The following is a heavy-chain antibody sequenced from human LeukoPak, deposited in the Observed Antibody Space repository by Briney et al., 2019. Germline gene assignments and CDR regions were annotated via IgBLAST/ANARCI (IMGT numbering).Heavy chain of an antibody. CDR1: GYTFTSYG. CDR2: ISAYNGNT. J-gene: IGHJ5*02. Sequence: ASVKVSCKASGYTFTSYGISWVRQAPGQGLEWMGWISAYNGNTNYAQKLQGRVTMTTDTSTSTAYMELRSLRSDDTAVYYCARVLWVEPKFGVVISGWFDPWGQGTLVTVSS. V-gene: IGHV1-18*01. CDR3: ARVLWVEPKFGVVISGWFDP. D-gene: IGHD3-3*01.